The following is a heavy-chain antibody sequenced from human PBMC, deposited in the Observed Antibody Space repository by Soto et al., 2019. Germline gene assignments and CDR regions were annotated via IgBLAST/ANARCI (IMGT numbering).Heavy chain of an antibody. V-gene: IGHV3-74*01. J-gene: IGHJ4*02. Sequence: EVRLAESGGGLVQPGGSLRLSCVASGLSFSDYWIHWVRQAPGKGLIWVSGIRSGGDTDYADSVKGRFTISRDNAKNTVYLQMNNRGADATAVYYCGRVDWNAGADWGQGTLVTVSS. CDR2: IRSGGDT. CDR1: GLSFSDYW. D-gene: IGHD1-1*01. CDR3: GRVDWNAGAD.